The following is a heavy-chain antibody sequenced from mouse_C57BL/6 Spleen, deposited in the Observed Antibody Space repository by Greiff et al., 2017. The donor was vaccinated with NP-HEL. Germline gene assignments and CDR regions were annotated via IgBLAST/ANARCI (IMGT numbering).Heavy chain of an antibody. D-gene: IGHD2-5*01. V-gene: IGHV1-52*01. CDR1: GYTFTSYW. Sequence: VQLKQPGAELVRPGSSVKLSCKASGYTFTSYWMHWVKQRPIQGLEWIGNIDPADSETHYNQKFKDKATLTVDKSSSTAYMQLRSLTSEDSAVYYCARYYSKDYAMDYWGQGTSVTVSS. CDR2: IDPADSET. CDR3: ARYYSKDYAMDY. J-gene: IGHJ4*01.